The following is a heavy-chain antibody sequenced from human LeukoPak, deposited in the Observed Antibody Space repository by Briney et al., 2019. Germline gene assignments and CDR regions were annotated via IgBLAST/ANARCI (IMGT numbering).Heavy chain of an antibody. Sequence: SETLSLTCTVSGGSISSSSYYWGWIRQPPGKGLEWIGSIYYSGSTYYNPSLKSRVTISVDTSKNQFSLKLSSVTAADTAVYYCARQGIAAAGTFAVFDYWGQGTLVTVSS. CDR1: GGSISSSSYY. V-gene: IGHV4-39*01. D-gene: IGHD6-13*01. J-gene: IGHJ4*02. CDR2: IYYSGST. CDR3: ARQGIAAAGTFAVFDY.